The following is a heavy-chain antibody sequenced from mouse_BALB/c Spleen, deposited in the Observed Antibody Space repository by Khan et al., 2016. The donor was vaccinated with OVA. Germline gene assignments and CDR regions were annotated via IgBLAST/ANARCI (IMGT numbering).Heavy chain of an antibody. V-gene: IGHV9-1*02. CDR1: GYTFTNYG. J-gene: IGHJ1*01. CDR2: INTYTGEP. D-gene: IGHD1-1*01. Sequence: QIQLVQSGPELKKPGETVKISCKASGYTFTNYGMNWMKQAPGKGLKWMGWINTYTGEPTYADDFKGRFAFSLETSASTAYLQINNLKNEDMATYFCARESSYWYFDVWGAGTTVTVSS. CDR3: ARESSYWYFDV.